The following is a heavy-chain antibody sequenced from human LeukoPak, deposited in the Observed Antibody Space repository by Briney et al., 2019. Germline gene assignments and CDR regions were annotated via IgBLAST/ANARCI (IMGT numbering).Heavy chain of an antibody. D-gene: IGHD3-22*01. CDR3: ARGFSLSGWYYYDSSGYYGY. V-gene: IGHV1-2*02. CDR1: GYTFTGYY. J-gene: IGHJ4*02. Sequence: ASVKVSCKASGYTFTGYYMHWVRQAPGQGLEWMGWINPNSGGTNYAQKFQGRVTMTRDTSISTAYMELSRLRSEDTAVCYCARGFSLSGWYYYDSSGYYGYWGQGTLVTVSS. CDR2: INPNSGGT.